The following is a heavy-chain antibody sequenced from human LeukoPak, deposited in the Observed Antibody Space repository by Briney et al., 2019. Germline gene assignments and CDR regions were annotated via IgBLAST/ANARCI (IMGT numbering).Heavy chain of an antibody. J-gene: IGHJ4*02. CDR3: GRGRQFYY. CDR2: IKQVGSEK. Sequence: GGSLRLSCAASGFTFSSYLLTWVRQAPGQGLEWVANIKQVGSEKHYVDSVKGRFTISRDNAKKPLYLQMNSLRAEATAVFYCGRGRQFYYWGQGTLVTVSS. CDR1: GFTFSSYL. D-gene: IGHD5-24*01. V-gene: IGHV3-7*03.